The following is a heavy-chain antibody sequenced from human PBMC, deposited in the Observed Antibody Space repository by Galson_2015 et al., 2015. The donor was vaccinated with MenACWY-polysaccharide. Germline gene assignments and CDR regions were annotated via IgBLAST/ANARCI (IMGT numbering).Heavy chain of an antibody. D-gene: IGHD3-10*01. Sequence: SVKVSCKASGYTFTSYGISWVRQAPGQGLEWMGWISAYNGNTNYAQKLQGRVTMTTDTSTSTAYMELRSLRSDDTAVYYCARVRGDLRTMVYFDYWGQGTLVTVSS. V-gene: IGHV1-18*01. CDR1: GYTFTSYG. CDR3: ARVRGDLRTMVYFDY. J-gene: IGHJ4*02. CDR2: ISAYNGNT.